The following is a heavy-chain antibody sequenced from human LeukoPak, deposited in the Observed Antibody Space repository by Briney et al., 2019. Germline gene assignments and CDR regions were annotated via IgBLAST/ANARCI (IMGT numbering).Heavy chain of an antibody. CDR2: INPNSGGT. D-gene: IGHD2-8*01. V-gene: IGHV1-2*02. J-gene: IGHJ6*03. CDR1: GYTFTGYY. CDR3: ARSAGHCSNGICFTDYYMDV. Sequence: VASVKVSCKASGYTFTGYYMHWVRQAPGQGLEWMGWINPNSGGTNYAQKFQGRVTMTRDTSVSTAYMDLSSVTSDDTAVYFCARSAGHCSNGICFTDYYMDVWGRGTTVTVSS.